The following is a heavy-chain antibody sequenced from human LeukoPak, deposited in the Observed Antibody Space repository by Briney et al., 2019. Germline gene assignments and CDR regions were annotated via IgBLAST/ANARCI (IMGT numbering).Heavy chain of an antibody. J-gene: IGHJ4*02. CDR3: ANAVGGSSGYDSRLFDY. CDR2: ISSSGGST. Sequence: PGGSLRLSCAASGFTFSSYAMSWVRQAPGKGLEWVSAISSSGGSTYYADSVKGRFTISRDNSKNTLYLQMNSLRAEDTAVYYCANAVGGSSGYDSRLFDYWGQGTLVTVFS. D-gene: IGHD5-12*01. V-gene: IGHV3-23*01. CDR1: GFTFSSYA.